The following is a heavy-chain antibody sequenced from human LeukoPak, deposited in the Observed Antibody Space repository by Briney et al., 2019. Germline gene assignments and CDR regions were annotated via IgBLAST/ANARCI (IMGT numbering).Heavy chain of an antibody. J-gene: IGHJ4*02. CDR1: GFTFSSYW. V-gene: IGHV3-74*01. Sequence: GGSLRLSCAASGFTFSSYWMHWVRHAPGKGLVWVSRINTGGSSTNYADSVKGRFTISRDNAKNTLYLQMNSLRAEDTAVYYCVRGDYGDYTLFDYWGQGTLVTVSS. D-gene: IGHD4-17*01. CDR2: INTGGSST. CDR3: VRGDYGDYTLFDY.